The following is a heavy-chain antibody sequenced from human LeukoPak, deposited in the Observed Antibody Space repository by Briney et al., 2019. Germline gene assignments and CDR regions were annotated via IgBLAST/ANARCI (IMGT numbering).Heavy chain of an antibody. D-gene: IGHD2-15*01. Sequence: PSETLSLTCTVSGGSISSYYWGWIRQPPGKGLEWIGNIYYSGSTYYNPSLQSRVTISVDTSKNQFSLKLSSVTAADTAVYYCVRRSDLTTNVDYWGQGTLVTVSS. CDR2: IYYSGST. V-gene: IGHV4-39*01. CDR1: GGSISSYY. CDR3: VRRSDLTTNVDY. J-gene: IGHJ4*02.